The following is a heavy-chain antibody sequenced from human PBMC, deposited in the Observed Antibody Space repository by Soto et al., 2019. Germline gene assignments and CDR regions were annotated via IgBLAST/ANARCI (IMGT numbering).Heavy chain of an antibody. CDR3: ARATFFRKGCYDATDYYVFDN. J-gene: IGHJ4*02. CDR2: IYYTGGT. V-gene: IGHV4-30-2*01. CDR1: GGSISSGTFS. D-gene: IGHD3-22*01. Sequence: SETLSLTCGVSGGSISSGTFSWTWIRQPPGKGLEFIGSIYYTGGTYYNSSLKSRVTISVDRSKNQFSLRLSSVAAADTAMYDCARATFFRKGCYDATDYYVFDNWGQG.